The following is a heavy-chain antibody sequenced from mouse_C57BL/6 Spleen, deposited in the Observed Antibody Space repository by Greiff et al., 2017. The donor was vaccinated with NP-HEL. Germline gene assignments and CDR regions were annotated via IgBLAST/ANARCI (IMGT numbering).Heavy chain of an antibody. CDR2: IWSGGST. Sequence: QVQLQQPGPGLVQPSQSLSITCTVSGFSLTSYGVHWVRQSPGKGLEWLGVIWSGGSTDYNAAFISRLSISKDNSKSQVFFKMNSLQADDTAIYYCAREEDYDLYYFDYWGQGTTLTVSS. CDR3: AREEDYDLYYFDY. D-gene: IGHD2-4*01. V-gene: IGHV2-2*01. CDR1: GFSLTSYG. J-gene: IGHJ2*01.